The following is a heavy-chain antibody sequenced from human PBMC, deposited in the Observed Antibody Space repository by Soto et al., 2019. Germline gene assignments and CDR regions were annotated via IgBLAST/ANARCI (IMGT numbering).Heavy chain of an antibody. D-gene: IGHD6-13*01. V-gene: IGHV4-59*01. J-gene: IGHJ3*02. CDR1: GDSITSYY. CDR3: AKGSKAAGNRLAFDI. CDR2: IFYSGST. Sequence: SSETLSLTYTVSGDSITSYYWSWIRPHPGKGLEWIGYIFYSGSTNYNPSLKSRVAISVDTSKNQFSLKLSSVTAADTAVYYCAKGSKAAGNRLAFDIWGQGTMVTVSS.